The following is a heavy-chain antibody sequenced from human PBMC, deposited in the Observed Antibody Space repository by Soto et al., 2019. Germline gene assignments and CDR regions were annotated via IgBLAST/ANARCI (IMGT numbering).Heavy chain of an antibody. CDR3: ARSTIFGVVKGGVNYYASRMDV. CDR1: GYSFTSYW. D-gene: IGHD3-3*01. J-gene: IGHJ6*02. Sequence: GESLKISCKGSGYSFTSYWIGWVRQMPGKGLEWMGIIYPGDSDTRYSPSFQGQVTISADKSISTAYLQWSSLKASDTAMYYCARSTIFGVVKGGVNYYASRMDVWGQGTTVTGSS. CDR2: IYPGDSDT. V-gene: IGHV5-51*01.